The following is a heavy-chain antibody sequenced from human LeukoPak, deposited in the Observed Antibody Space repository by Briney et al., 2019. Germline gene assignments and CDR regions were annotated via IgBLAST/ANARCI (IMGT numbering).Heavy chain of an antibody. CDR3: VRVRGAVAATPLEFDY. V-gene: IGHV3-74*01. D-gene: IGHD6-19*01. CDR2: INPDGSIT. Sequence: GGSLRLSCAASGFTFSRYWMHWVRQAPGKGLVWVSHINPDGSITRYADSVKGRFTISRDHAKNTLYLQMNSLRAEDTAVYYCVRVRGAVAATPLEFDYWGQGTLVTVSS. J-gene: IGHJ4*02. CDR1: GFTFSRYW.